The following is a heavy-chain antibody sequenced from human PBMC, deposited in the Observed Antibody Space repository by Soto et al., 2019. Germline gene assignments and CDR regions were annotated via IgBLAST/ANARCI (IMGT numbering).Heavy chain of an antibody. D-gene: IGHD2-15*01. CDR3: AREGYCSGGSCYSVWFDP. Sequence: QVQLVQSGAEVKKPGASVKVSCKASGYTFTGYYMHWVRQAPGQGLEWMGWINPNSGGTNYAQKFQGWVTMTRDTSFSTAYMELSRLRSDDTAVYYCAREGYCSGGSCYSVWFDPWGQGTLVTVSS. V-gene: IGHV1-2*04. CDR2: INPNSGGT. CDR1: GYTFTGYY. J-gene: IGHJ5*02.